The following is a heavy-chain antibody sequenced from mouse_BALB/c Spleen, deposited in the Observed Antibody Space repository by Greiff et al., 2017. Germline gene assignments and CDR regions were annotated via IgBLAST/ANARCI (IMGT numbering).Heavy chain of an antibody. J-gene: IGHJ2*01. CDR2: INPYNDGT. V-gene: IGHV1-14*01. D-gene: IGHD1-1*01. CDR1: GYTFTSYV. CDR3: ARGENCYGSSSYFDY. Sequence: VQLQQSGPELVKPGASVKMSCKASGYTFTSYVMHWVKQKPGQGLEWIGYINPYNDGTKYNEKFKGKATLTSDKSSSTAYMELSSLTSEDSAVYYCARGENCYGSSSYFDYWGQGTTLTVSS.